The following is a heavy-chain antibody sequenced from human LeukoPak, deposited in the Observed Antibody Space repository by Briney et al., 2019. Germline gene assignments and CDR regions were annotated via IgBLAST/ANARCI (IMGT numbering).Heavy chain of an antibody. CDR3: ARGHSSRARGSYFQH. D-gene: IGHD6-6*01. CDR1: GFTFSSYW. CDR2: IKQDGSEK. Sequence: GGSLRLSCAASGFTFSSYWMSWVRQAPGKGLEWVANIKQDGSEKYYVDSVKGRFTISRDNAKNSLYLQMNSLRAEDTAVYYCARGHSSRARGSYFQHWGQGTLVTVSS. V-gene: IGHV3-7*01. J-gene: IGHJ1*01.